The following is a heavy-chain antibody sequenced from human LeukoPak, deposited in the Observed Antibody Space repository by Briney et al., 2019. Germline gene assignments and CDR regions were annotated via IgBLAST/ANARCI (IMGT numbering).Heavy chain of an antibody. D-gene: IGHD6-13*01. V-gene: IGHV3-21*01. CDR3: ARDLGSSWYLGDAFDI. CDR2: ISFSSTYI. Sequence: PGGSLRLSGAASGITLSTFGMDWIRKAPGKGLEWVSSISFSSTYIYYAASVKDRFTISRDNAKNSLYLQMNSLKAEDTAVYYCARDLGSSWYLGDAFDIWGQGTMVTVSS. J-gene: IGHJ3*02. CDR1: GITLSTFG.